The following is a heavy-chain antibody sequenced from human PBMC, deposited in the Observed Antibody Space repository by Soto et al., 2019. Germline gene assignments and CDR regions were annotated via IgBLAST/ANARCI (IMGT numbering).Heavy chain of an antibody. CDR2: ISYDGSNK. D-gene: IGHD5-18*01. CDR3: ASRIQPYYFDY. V-gene: IGHV3-30-3*01. CDR1: GFTFSSYA. Sequence: QVQLVESGGGVVQPGRSLRLSCAASGFTFSSYAMHWVRQAPGKGLEWVAVISYDGSNKYYADSVKGRFTISRDNSKNTLYLQMNSLRAEDTAVYYCASRIQPYYFDYWGQGTLVTVSS. J-gene: IGHJ4*02.